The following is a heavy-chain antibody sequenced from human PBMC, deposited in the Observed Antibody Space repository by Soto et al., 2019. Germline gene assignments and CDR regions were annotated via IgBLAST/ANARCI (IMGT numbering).Heavy chain of an antibody. D-gene: IGHD5-12*01. Sequence: QVQLQESGPGLVKPSQTLSLTCVVSGASIRNDGPYWSWVRQIPGKGLEWIGYIHFSGTPFYNPSPKGLVSILLVTSDGSSSLQLSSVTAADTVVYYCARGRGYRYSDYYGMDVWCQGITATV. J-gene: IGHJ6*02. CDR2: IHFSGTP. CDR3: ARGRGYRYSDYYGMDV. V-gene: IGHV4-31*01. CDR1: GASIRNDGPY.